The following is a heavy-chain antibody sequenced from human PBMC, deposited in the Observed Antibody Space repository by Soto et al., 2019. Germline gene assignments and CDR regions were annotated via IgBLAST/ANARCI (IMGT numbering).Heavy chain of an antibody. J-gene: IGHJ6*03. CDR3: ARGLILWFGELSRRGGYYYYMDV. Sequence: QVQLQQWGAGLLKPSETLSLTCAVYGGSFSGYQWTWIRQTPGKGLEWIGEINDSGNINYNPSLKSRVTIVRVTPKKQISLKLSSVTAADTAVYYCARGLILWFGELSRRGGYYYYMDVWGEGTTVIVSS. CDR2: INDSGNI. CDR1: GGSFSGYQ. V-gene: IGHV4-34*01. D-gene: IGHD3-10*01.